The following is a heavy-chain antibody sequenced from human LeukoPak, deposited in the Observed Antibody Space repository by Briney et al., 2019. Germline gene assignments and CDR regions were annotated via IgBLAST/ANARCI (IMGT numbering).Heavy chain of an antibody. Sequence: PGGSLRLSCAASGFTFSTYSMNWVRQAPGKGLDWVSYISSGSSSKKYADSVKGRFTISRDTAKNSLYLQMNSLRAEDTAVYYCAKGGLGYALSNWFDPRGQGTLVTVSS. J-gene: IGHJ5*02. D-gene: IGHD2-2*01. V-gene: IGHV3-48*01. CDR1: GFTFSTYS. CDR2: ISSGSSSK. CDR3: AKGGLGYALSNWFDP.